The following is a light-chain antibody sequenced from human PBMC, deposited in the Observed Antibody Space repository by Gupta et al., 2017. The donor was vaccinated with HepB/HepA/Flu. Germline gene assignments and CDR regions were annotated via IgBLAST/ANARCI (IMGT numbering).Light chain of an antibody. Sequence: MVFTSSPATLSLSPGERATLSCRASQSVSSYLAWYQQKPGQAPRLLIYDASNRATGIPARFSGSGSETDFTLTISSLEPEDFAVYYCQQRSNWPLTFGGGTKVEIK. CDR2: DAS. CDR3: QQRSNWPLT. CDR1: QSVSSY. V-gene: IGKV3-11*01. J-gene: IGKJ4*01.